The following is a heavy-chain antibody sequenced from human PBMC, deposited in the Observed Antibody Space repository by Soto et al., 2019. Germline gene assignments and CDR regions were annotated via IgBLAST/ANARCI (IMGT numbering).Heavy chain of an antibody. CDR1: RFTFSSYS. V-gene: IGHV3-30*04. J-gene: IGHJ3*01. CDR2: ISPDGSDT. D-gene: IGHD1-26*01. CDR3: AGDGWAPGYYYSAFDL. Sequence: GGSLRLSCAASRFTFSSYSMHWVRQAPGKGLEWVSVISPDGSDTFYAESVKGRFTISRDNSKNTMYVQMNSLRPEDTAVYYCAGDGWAPGYYYSAFDLWGQGTMVTVSS.